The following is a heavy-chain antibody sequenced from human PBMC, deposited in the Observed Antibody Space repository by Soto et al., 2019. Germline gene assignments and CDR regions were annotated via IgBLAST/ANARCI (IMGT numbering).Heavy chain of an antibody. CDR3: ARSKTMVRGVISAFDI. D-gene: IGHD3-10*01. Sequence: ASVKVSCKASGYTFTSYDINWVRQATGQGLERMGWMNPNSGNTGYAQRFQGRVTMTRNTSISTAYMELSSLRSEDTAVYYCARSKTMVRGVISAFDIWGQGTMVTVSS. J-gene: IGHJ3*02. CDR2: MNPNSGNT. CDR1: GYTFTSYD. V-gene: IGHV1-8*01.